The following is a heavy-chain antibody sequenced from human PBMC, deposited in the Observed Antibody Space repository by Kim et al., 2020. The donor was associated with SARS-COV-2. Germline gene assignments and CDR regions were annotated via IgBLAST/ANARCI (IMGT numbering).Heavy chain of an antibody. V-gene: IGHV3-33*06. CDR2: IWYDGSNK. D-gene: IGHD6-13*01. CDR3: AKVLDSSSWPKRTYYYYGMDV. J-gene: IGHJ6*02. Sequence: GGSLRLSCAASGFTFSSYAMHWVRQAPGKGLEWVAVIWYDGSNKYYADSVKGRFTISRDNSKNTLYLQMNSLRAEDTAVYYCAKVLDSSSWPKRTYYYYGMDVWGQGTTVTVSS. CDR1: GFTFSSYA.